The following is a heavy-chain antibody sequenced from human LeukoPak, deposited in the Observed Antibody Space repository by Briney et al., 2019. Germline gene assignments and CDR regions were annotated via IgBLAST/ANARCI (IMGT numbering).Heavy chain of an antibody. Sequence: GGSLRLSCAASGFTFSDQWMHWVRQGPEKGLVWVSRINGDGSSTAYADFVKGRFTISRDNARNTLSLQMNSLRIEDTAIYYCVKGAPFDYRGQGTLVAASS. V-gene: IGHV3-74*03. CDR1: GFTFSDQW. J-gene: IGHJ4*02. CDR2: INGDGSST. CDR3: VKGAPFDY. D-gene: IGHD4/OR15-4a*01.